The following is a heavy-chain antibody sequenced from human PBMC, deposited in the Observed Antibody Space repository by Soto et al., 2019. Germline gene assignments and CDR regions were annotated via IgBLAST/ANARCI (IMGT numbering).Heavy chain of an antibody. CDR1: GGPISTPGYY. D-gene: IGHD3-10*01. CDR2: IHHTGRT. Sequence: QVQLQESGPGLVKPSQTLSLSCSVSGGPISTPGYYWSWIRQSPEKGLEWMGYIHHTGRTNHNPSLRGRLSMSVDTCNTQFSLKLISVTAAATAVYFCATGQTAATGGFGELEYWGQGTQVTVSS. CDR3: ATGQTAATGGFGELEY. V-gene: IGHV4-31*03. J-gene: IGHJ4*02.